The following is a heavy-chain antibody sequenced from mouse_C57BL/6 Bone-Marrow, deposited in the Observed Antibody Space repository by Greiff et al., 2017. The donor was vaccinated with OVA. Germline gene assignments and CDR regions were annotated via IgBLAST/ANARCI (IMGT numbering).Heavy chain of an antibody. V-gene: IGHV1-81*01. Sequence: QVQLQQSGAELARPGASVKLSCTASGYTFTSYGISWVKQRTGQGLEWIGEIYPRSGNTYYNEKFKGKATLTADKSSSTAYMELRSLTSEDSAVYFCATWDCYAMDYWGQGTSVTVSS. D-gene: IGHD4-1*01. CDR1: GYTFTSYG. CDR2: IYPRSGNT. CDR3: ATWDCYAMDY. J-gene: IGHJ4*01.